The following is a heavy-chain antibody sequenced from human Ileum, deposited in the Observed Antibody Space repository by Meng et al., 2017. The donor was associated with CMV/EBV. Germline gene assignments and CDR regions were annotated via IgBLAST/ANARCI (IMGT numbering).Heavy chain of an antibody. J-gene: IGHJ4*02. D-gene: IGHD3-3*01. CDR3: ASLYYDFWSGYPNDY. V-gene: IGHV4-34*01. Sequence: GSLRLSCAVYGGSFSGYYWSWIRQPPGKGLEWIGEINHSGSTNYNPSLKSRVTISVDTSKNQFSLKLSSVTAADTAVYYCASLYYDFWSGYPNDYWGQGTPVT. CDR2: INHSGST. CDR1: GGSFSGYY.